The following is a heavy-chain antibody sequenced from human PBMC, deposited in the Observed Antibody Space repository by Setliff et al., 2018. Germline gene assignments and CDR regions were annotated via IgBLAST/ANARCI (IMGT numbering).Heavy chain of an antibody. CDR3: ARASSGWYSAYYYYMDV. Sequence: SETLSLTCTVSGGSISSGVYYWAWIRQPPGKGLEWIGRIYYRGDTYYNESTKSRVTISLDTSKNQFSLNLTSVTAADTAVYYCARASSGWYSAYYYYMDVWGKGTTVTVSS. V-gene: IGHV4-39*07. CDR2: IYYRGDT. D-gene: IGHD6-19*01. J-gene: IGHJ6*03. CDR1: GGSISSGVYY.